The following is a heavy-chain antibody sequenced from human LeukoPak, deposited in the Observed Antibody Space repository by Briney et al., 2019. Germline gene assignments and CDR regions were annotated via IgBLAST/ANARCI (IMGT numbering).Heavy chain of an antibody. D-gene: IGHD1-26*01. Sequence: PGGSLRLSCAASGFTFSNTWFNWVRQAPGKGLEWVGLIGKNADGGTTEYAAPVRGRFTVSKDDSKNTVYLQMNSLETEDTGMYYCTTAYGSYGYWGQGTLVTVSS. CDR3: TTAYGSYGY. V-gene: IGHV3-15*07. J-gene: IGHJ4*02. CDR2: IGKNADGGTT. CDR1: GFTFSNTW.